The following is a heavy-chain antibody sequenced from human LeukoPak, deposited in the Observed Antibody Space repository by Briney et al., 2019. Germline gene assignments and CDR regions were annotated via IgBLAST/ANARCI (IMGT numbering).Heavy chain of an antibody. D-gene: IGHD3-22*01. CDR2: ISAYNGNT. Sequence: ASVKASCKASGYTFTSYGISWVRQAPGQGLEWMGWISAYNGNTNYAQKLQGRVTMTTDTSTSTAYMELRSLRSDDTAVYYCARDGRYYYDSSGYYYFDYWGQGTLVTVSS. CDR3: ARDGRYYYDSSGYYYFDY. CDR1: GYTFTSYG. V-gene: IGHV1-18*01. J-gene: IGHJ4*02.